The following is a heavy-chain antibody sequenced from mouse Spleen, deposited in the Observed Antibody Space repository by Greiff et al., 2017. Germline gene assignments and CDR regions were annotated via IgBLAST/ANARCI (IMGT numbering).Heavy chain of an antibody. CDR1: GFTFSSYA. J-gene: IGHJ4*01. CDR2: ISSGGSYT. V-gene: IGHV5-9-3*01. D-gene: IGHD2-14*01. Sequence: EVKLMESGGGLVKPGGSLKLSCAASGFTFSSYAMSWVRQTPEKRLEWVATISSGGSYTYYPDSVKGRFTISRDNAKNTLYLQMSSLRSEDTAMYYCARQGEVRGGYAMDYWGQGTSVTVSS. CDR3: ARQGEVRGGYAMDY.